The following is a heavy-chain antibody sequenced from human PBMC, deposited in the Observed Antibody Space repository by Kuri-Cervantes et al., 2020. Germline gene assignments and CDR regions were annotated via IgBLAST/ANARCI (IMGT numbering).Heavy chain of an antibody. CDR1: GGTFSRYA. CDR2: IIPMFGTA. D-gene: IGHD1-26*01. Sequence: SVKVSCKASGGTFSRYAISWVRQAPGQGLEWMGGIIPMFGTANYAQKFQGRVTITTDESTSTAYMELSSLRSEDTAVYYCASGSGSYYYYYYMDVWGKGTTVTVSS. V-gene: IGHV1-69*05. CDR3: ASGSGSYYYYYYMDV. J-gene: IGHJ6*03.